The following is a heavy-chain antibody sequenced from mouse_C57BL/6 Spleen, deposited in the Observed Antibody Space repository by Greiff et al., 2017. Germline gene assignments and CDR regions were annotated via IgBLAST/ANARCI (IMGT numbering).Heavy chain of an antibody. J-gene: IGHJ4*01. V-gene: IGHV2-6*01. Sequence: QVQLKESGPGLVAPSQSLSITCTVSGFSLTSYGVDWVRQSPGKGLEWLGVIWGVGSTNYNSALKSRLCISKDNSKSQVFLKMNSLQTDDTAMYYCARSTMITTDGYYAMDYWGQGTSVTVSS. CDR3: ARSTMITTDGYYAMDY. D-gene: IGHD2-4*01. CDR2: IWGVGST. CDR1: GFSLTSYG.